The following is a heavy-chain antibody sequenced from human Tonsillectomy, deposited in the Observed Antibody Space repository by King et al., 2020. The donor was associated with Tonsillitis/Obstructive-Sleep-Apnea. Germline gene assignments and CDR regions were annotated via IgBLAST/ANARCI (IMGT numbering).Heavy chain of an antibody. D-gene: IGHD3-10*01. CDR1: GFTFSSYA. CDR2: ISYDGSNK. J-gene: IGHJ5*02. V-gene: IGHV3-30*04. Sequence: VQLVESGGGVVQPGGSLRLSCAASGFTFSSYAMHWVRQAPGKGLEWVAVISYDGSNKYYADSVKGRFTISRDNSKNTLYLQMNSLRAEDTAVYYCARDYGSWFGELGWFDPWGQGTLVTVSS. CDR3: ARDYGSWFGELGWFDP.